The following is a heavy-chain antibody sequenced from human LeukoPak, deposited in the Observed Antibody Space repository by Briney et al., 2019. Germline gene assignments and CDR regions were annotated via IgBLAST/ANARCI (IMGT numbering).Heavy chain of an antibody. V-gene: IGHV3-23*01. CDR3: ARGDRFLEWSYFDY. CDR1: GFTSGIYA. D-gene: IGHD3-3*01. J-gene: IGHJ4*02. Sequence: PGGSLRLSCAASGFTSGIYAVSWVRQAPGKGLEWVSAFSGGGDSYYADSVKGRFTISRDNSKNTLYLQMNSLRAEDTAVYYCARGDRFLEWSYFDYWGQGTLVTVSS. CDR2: FSGGGDS.